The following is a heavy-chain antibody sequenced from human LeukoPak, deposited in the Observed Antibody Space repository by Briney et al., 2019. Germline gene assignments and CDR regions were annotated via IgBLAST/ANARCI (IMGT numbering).Heavy chain of an antibody. Sequence: SQTLSLTCTVSGGSISSGDYYWSWIRQPPGKGLEWIGYIYYSGSTYYNPSLKSRVTISVDTSKNQFSLKLSSVTAADTAVYYSARDPFPHAINYYDSSGYPWGQGTLVTVSS. CDR1: GGSISSGDYY. J-gene: IGHJ5*02. V-gene: IGHV4-30-4*08. D-gene: IGHD3-22*01. CDR3: ARDPFPHAINYYDSSGYP. CDR2: IYYSGST.